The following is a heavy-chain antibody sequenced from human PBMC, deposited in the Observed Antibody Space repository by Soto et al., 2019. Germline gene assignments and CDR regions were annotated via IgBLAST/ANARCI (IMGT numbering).Heavy chain of an antibody. CDR3: GRDRRFGNGYNLGFEH. CDR1: GFTFSSYG. CDR2: ISYDGRTK. Sequence: GGSLRLSCAASGFTFSSYGMHWVRQAPGKGLEWVAIISYDGRTKYYADSVKDRFSISRGNSRNTLYVQMNSLRAEDTAVYYCGRDRRFGNGYNLGFEHWGQGTLVTVSS. V-gene: IGHV3-30*19. D-gene: IGHD5-12*01. J-gene: IGHJ4*02.